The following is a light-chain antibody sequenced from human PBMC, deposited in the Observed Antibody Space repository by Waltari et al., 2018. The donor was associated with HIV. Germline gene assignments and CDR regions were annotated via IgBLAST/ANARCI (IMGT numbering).Light chain of an antibody. Sequence: QAVAPQQPSLTVSPGGTVTLTWGSSIGPVPSGHHPYWFQQKTGQAPKTLIYDLNNKHSWTPARFSGSLLGGKAALTLSGAQPEDEAKYYCLLSYAGARPVVFGGGTQLTVL. CDR3: LLSYAGARPVV. CDR1: IGPVPSGHH. J-gene: IGLJ2*01. CDR2: DLN. V-gene: IGLV7-46*01.